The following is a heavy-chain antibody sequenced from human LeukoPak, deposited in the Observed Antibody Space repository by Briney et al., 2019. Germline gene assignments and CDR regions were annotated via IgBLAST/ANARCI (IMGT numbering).Heavy chain of an antibody. CDR2: INQDGSEK. D-gene: IGHD5-12*01. CDR3: ARRRGGGSFDY. CDR1: GFTFSGYW. J-gene: IGHJ4*02. V-gene: IGHV3-7*01. Sequence: PGGSLRLSCVVSGFTFSGYWMTWVRQAPGRGLEWVANINQDGSEKYYVDPVKGRFTISRDNAKNSLYLQVNSLRAEDTAVYYCARRRGGGSFDYWGQGTLVSVSS.